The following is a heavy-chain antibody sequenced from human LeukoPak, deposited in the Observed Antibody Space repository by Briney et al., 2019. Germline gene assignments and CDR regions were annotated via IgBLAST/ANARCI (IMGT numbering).Heavy chain of an antibody. D-gene: IGHD3-10*01. CDR2: MNTNSGNT. CDR1: GYTFTIYG. Sequence: ASVKVSCKASGYTFTIYGISWVRQATGQGLEWMGWMNTNSGNTGYAQKFKGRVTMTRNTSISTAYMELSSLRSEDTAVYYCARLGLWFGGLYTDYYYYYGMDVWGQGTTVTVSS. V-gene: IGHV1-8*02. J-gene: IGHJ6*02. CDR3: ARLGLWFGGLYTDYYYYYGMDV.